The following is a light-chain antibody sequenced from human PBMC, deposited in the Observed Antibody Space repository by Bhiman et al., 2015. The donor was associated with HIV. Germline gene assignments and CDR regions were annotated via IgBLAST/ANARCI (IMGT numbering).Light chain of an antibody. Sequence: QSVLTQPPSVSAAPGQRVTISCSGGSSNIGNNHVSWYQHLPGRAPQLLIYDTTQRPSRIPDRFSGSRSGTSATLAITGLRSEDEADYYCAAWDDSLGVVFGGGTKLTVL. CDR2: DTT. J-gene: IGLJ2*01. V-gene: IGLV1-51*01. CDR3: AAWDDSLGVV. CDR1: SSNIGNNH.